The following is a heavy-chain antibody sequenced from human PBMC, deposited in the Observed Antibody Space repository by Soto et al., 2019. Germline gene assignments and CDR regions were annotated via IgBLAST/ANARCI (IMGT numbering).Heavy chain of an antibody. CDR3: ARDRGGIAVAGVVDY. V-gene: IGHV4-4*07. CDR1: GGSISRFY. D-gene: IGHD6-19*01. Sequence: PSETLSLTCTVSGGSISRFYWSWIRQPAGKGLEWIGRIYTSGSNNYNPSLKSRVTMSVDTSKNQFSLKLSSVTAADTAVYYCARDRGGIAVAGVVDYWGQGTLVTVSS. CDR2: IYTSGSN. J-gene: IGHJ4*02.